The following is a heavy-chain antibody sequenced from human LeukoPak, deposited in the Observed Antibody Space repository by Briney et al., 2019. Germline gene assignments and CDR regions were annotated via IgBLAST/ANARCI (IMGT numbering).Heavy chain of an antibody. V-gene: IGHV4-61*05. CDR1: GDSISSRSYY. J-gene: IGHJ6*02. CDR2: VSYSGTP. D-gene: IGHD1-26*01. Sequence: ASETLSLTCTVSGDSISSRSYYWGWIRQPPGKGLEWIGYVSYSGTPDYNPSLKSRVTISLDTSRNQFSLQLSSVTAADTAEYYCARQKWDRLTYYYYGMDVWGQGTTVTVSS. CDR3: ARQKWDRLTYYYYGMDV.